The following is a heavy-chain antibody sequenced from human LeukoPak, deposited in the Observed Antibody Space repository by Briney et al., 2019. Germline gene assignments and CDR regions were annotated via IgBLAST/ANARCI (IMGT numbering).Heavy chain of an antibody. CDR1: GGTFSSYT. V-gene: IGHV1-69*04. CDR3: ARDLELGEPLDY. CDR2: IIPILGIA. J-gene: IGHJ4*02. D-gene: IGHD3-16*01. Sequence: GALVKVSCKASGGTFSSYTISWVRQAPGQGLEWMGRIIPILGIANYAQKFQGRVTITADKSTSTAYMELSSLRSEDTAVYYCARDLELGEPLDYWGQGTLVTVSS.